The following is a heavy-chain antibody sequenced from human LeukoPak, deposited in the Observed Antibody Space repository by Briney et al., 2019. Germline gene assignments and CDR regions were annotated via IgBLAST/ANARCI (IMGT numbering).Heavy chain of an antibody. CDR1: GFTFSGYW. J-gene: IGHJ3*02. Sequence: PGRSLRLSCAASGFTFSGYWMSWVRQAPGKGLEWVANIKQDGSEKYYVDSVKGRFTISRDNAKNSLYLQLNSLRAEDTAVYYCAAEQQLVYGVFNIWGQGTMVTVSS. V-gene: IGHV3-7*03. CDR2: IKQDGSEK. CDR3: AAEQQLVYGVFNI. D-gene: IGHD6-13*01.